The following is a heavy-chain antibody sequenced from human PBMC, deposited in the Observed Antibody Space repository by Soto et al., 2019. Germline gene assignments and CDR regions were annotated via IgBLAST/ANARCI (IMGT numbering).Heavy chain of an antibody. CDR1: GGSFGDFC. CDR2: INHSGST. J-gene: IGHJ4*02. D-gene: IGHD1-26*01. Sequence: VDGGSFGDFCGSWIRPQQKKGLEWIGEINHSGSTNDNPSLKSRVTISVDTSKNQFSLKLSSVTAADTAVYYCVRCSSRRSGNKLLKYYFDCWGQRTLVTGSS. CDR3: VRCSSRRSGNKLLKYYFDC. V-gene: IGHV4-34*01.